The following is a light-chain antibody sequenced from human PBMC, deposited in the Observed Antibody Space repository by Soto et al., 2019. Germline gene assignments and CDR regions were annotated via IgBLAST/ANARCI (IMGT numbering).Light chain of an antibody. CDR1: HTISSN. Sequence: DIQMTQPPSSLSASIGDRVTITCRASHTISSNLNWYQQKPGKAPQLLIYAGSSVPSGVPPRFRGRGSGTEFTHTVSSLQSEEFATYYWLQTYSVPWTFGHGTKVEIK. CDR2: AGS. V-gene: IGKV1-39*01. J-gene: IGKJ1*01. CDR3: LQTYSVPWT.